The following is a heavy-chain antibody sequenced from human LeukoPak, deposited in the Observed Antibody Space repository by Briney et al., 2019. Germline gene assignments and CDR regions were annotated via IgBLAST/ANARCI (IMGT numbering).Heavy chain of an antibody. CDR2: IYHSGST. CDR3: ARIGWYSSSEGYFDY. CDR1: GGSISSGGYY. Sequence: SETLSLTCTVSGGSISSGGYYWSWIRQPPGKGLEWIGYIYHSGSTYYNPSLKSRVTISVDRSENQFSLKLSSVTAADTVVYYCARIGWYSSSEGYFDYWGQGTLVTVSS. V-gene: IGHV4-30-2*01. D-gene: IGHD6-6*01. J-gene: IGHJ4*02.